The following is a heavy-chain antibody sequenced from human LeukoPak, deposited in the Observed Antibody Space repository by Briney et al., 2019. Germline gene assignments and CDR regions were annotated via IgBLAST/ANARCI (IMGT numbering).Heavy chain of an antibody. V-gene: IGHV3-21*01. CDR3: ARDRSPGNFDY. Sequence: GGSLRLSCAASGFTFSSYAMNWVRQAPGKVLEWVSSITTSSTYTFYADSVKGRFTISRDNAKNSLYLQMNSLRAEDTAVYYCARDRSPGNFDYWGQGTLVTVSS. CDR1: GFTFSSYA. CDR2: ITTSSTYT. D-gene: IGHD3-10*01. J-gene: IGHJ4*02.